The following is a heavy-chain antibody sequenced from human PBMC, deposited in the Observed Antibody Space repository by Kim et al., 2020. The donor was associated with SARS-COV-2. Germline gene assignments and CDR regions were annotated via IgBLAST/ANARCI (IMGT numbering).Heavy chain of an antibody. CDR1: GGSISSGGYA. CDR3: ARGGASTVTSFWDFDI. CDR2: IYYSGTS. V-gene: IGHV4-30-2*01. J-gene: IGHJ2*01. D-gene: IGHD4-17*01. Sequence: SETLSLTCRVSGGSISSGGYAWSWLRQAPGKGPEWIGYIYYSGTSHHNAALSRRVTLSIERSKNQITLQLRSVTAADTAVYFCARGGASTVTSFWDFDI.